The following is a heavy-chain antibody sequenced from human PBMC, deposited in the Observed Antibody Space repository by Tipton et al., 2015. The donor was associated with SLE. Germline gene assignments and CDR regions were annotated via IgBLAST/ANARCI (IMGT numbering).Heavy chain of an antibody. CDR2: IHYTGVT. CDR1: GDSINTHY. V-gene: IGHV4-59*11. CDR3: ARGLRADRSSHFDY. D-gene: IGHD3-22*01. Sequence: TLSLTCTVSGDSINTHYWSWIRQSPGRGLEWIGYIHYTGVTDYNPSLRSRVPISADTSKNQFSLKLRSVTAADTAVYYCARGLRADRSSHFDYWGQGTLATVSS. J-gene: IGHJ4*02.